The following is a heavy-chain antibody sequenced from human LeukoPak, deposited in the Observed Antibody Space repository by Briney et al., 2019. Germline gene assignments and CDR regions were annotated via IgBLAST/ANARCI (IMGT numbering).Heavy chain of an antibody. CDR2: ISSSSSYI. J-gene: IGHJ4*02. CDR3: AREADDYVWGSYRPPFDY. V-gene: IGHV3-21*01. Sequence: GGSLRLSCAASGFTFSSYSMNWVRQAPGQGLEWVSSISSSSSYIYYADSVKGRFTMSRDNAKNSLYPQMNSLRAEDTAVYYCAREADDYVWGSYRPPFDYWGQGTLVTVSS. CDR1: GFTFSSYS. D-gene: IGHD3-16*02.